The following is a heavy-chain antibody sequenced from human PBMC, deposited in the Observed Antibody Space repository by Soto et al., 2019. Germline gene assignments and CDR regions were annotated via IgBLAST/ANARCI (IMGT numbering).Heavy chain of an antibody. J-gene: IGHJ6*02. Sequence: PSETLSLTCTVSGGSISSGDYYWSWVRQPPGKDLEYIGYIYYTGNTYYNPSLNSRVSMSVDTSKNQFSLNLSSVTAADTAVYYCARELPQRQGRNMDVWGQGTTVTVSS. D-gene: IGHD1-1*01. CDR1: GGSISSGDYY. V-gene: IGHV4-30-4*01. CDR3: ARELPQRQGRNMDV. CDR2: IYYTGNT.